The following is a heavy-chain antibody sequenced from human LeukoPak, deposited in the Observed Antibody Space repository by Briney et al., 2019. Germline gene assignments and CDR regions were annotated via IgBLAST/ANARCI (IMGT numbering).Heavy chain of an antibody. V-gene: IGHV3-11*01. J-gene: IGHJ5*02. Sequence: PGGSLRLSCAASGFTFSDYHMSWIRQAPGKGPEWVSYISSSGSTIYYADSVKGRFTISRDNAKNSLYLQMNSLRAEDTAVYYCAREEDRDGYKIGGFDPWGQGTLVTVSS. CDR1: GFTFSDYH. CDR2: ISSSGSTI. CDR3: AREEDRDGYKIGGFDP. D-gene: IGHD5-24*01.